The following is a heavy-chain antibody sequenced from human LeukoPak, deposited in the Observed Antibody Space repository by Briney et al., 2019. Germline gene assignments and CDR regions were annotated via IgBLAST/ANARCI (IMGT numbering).Heavy chain of an antibody. Sequence: ASVNVSCKASGYTFTGYFLHWLRQAPRQGLEWMGCVSPNNGDTHYAQKFQGRITMTRDTSISTAYMELNRLTSDDSAVYYCARKRGLTGATKIAFDFWGQGTVVTVSS. CDR2: VSPNNGDT. CDR1: GYTFTGYF. J-gene: IGHJ3*01. CDR3: ARKRGLTGATKIAFDF. V-gene: IGHV1-2*02. D-gene: IGHD7-27*01.